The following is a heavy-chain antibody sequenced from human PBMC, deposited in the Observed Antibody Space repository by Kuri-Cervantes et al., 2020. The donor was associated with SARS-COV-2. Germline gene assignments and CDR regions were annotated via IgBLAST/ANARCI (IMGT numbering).Heavy chain of an antibody. CDR3: ARDGVTVGKY. CDR1: GFIFSTYG. D-gene: IGHD3-16*01. Sequence: LSLTCVASGFIFSTYGMHWVRQAPGKGLEWVSSISSSSSYIYYADSVKGRFTISRDNAKNSLYLQMNSLRAEDTAVYYCARDGVTVGKYWGQGTLVTVSS. CDR2: ISSSSSYI. J-gene: IGHJ4*02. V-gene: IGHV3-21*01.